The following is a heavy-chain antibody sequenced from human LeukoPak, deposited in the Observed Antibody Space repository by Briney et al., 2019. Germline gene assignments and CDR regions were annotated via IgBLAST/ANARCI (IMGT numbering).Heavy chain of an antibody. CDR2: ISGSGGST. Sequence: SGGSLRLSCAASGFSFSSYAMSWVRQAPGKGLEWVSIISGSGGSTYYADSVKGRFTISRDNSKNTLYLQMNSLRAEDTAVYYCARDLSEYYDILTGYLDYWGQGTLVTVSS. CDR1: GFSFSSYA. CDR3: ARDLSEYYDILTGYLDY. D-gene: IGHD3-9*01. V-gene: IGHV3-23*01. J-gene: IGHJ4*02.